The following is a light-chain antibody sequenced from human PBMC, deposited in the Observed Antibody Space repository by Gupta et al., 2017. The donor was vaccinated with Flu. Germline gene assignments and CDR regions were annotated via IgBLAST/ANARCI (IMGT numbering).Light chain of an antibody. CDR3: AAWDDSLNGWV. CDR2: SNN. V-gene: IGLV1-44*01. CDR1: SSNIGSNT. J-gene: IGLJ3*02. Sequence: QSVLTLPPSASGPAWQTVTIPCSGSSSNIGSNTVNWYQQLPGTAPKLLIYSNNQRPSGVPDRFSGSKSGTSASLAISGLQSEDEADYYCAAWDDSLNGWVFGGGTKLTVL.